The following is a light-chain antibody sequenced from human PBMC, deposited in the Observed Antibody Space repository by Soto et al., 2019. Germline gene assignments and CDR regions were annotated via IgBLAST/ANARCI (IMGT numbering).Light chain of an antibody. CDR1: QSVSSSSY. CDR3: RQYGGSPSYT. Sequence: EIVLTQSPGTLSLSPGERATLSCRASQSVSSSSYLAWYQQKPGQAPRLLIYGASSRATGIPDRLSGSGSATDSTLTISRLEPEDFAVYYCRQYGGSPSYTFGQGTKLEIK. CDR2: GAS. V-gene: IGKV3-20*01. J-gene: IGKJ2*01.